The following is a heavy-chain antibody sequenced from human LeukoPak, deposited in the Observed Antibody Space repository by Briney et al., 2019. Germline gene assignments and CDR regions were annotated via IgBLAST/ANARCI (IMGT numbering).Heavy chain of an antibody. CDR3: ARSYYDILTGSILMDV. V-gene: IGHV4-59*01. CDR2: IYYSGST. D-gene: IGHD3-9*01. Sequence: PSETLSLTCTVSGGSISSYYWSWIRQPPGKGLEWIGYIYYSGSTNYNPSLQSRVTISVDTSKNQFSLKLSSVTPADTAVYYCARSYYDILTGSILMDVWGQGTTVTVSS. CDR1: GGSISSYY. J-gene: IGHJ6*02.